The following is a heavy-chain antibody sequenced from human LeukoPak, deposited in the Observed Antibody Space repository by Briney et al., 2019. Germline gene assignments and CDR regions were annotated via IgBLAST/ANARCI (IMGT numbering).Heavy chain of an antibody. CDR3: AREDHGSGNAFDI. Sequence: ASVKVSCKASGYTFTGYYMYWVRQAPGQGLEWMGWINPNSGGTNYAQKFQGRVTMTRDTSISTAYMELSRLRSDDTAVYYCAREDHGSGNAFDIWGQGTMVTVSS. V-gene: IGHV1-2*02. CDR2: INPNSGGT. CDR1: GYTFTGYY. D-gene: IGHD3-10*01. J-gene: IGHJ3*02.